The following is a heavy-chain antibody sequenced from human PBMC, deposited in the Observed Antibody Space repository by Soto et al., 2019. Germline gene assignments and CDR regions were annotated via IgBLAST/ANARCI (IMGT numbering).Heavy chain of an antibody. CDR3: AREFSPPNKMYYDFWSGYPHSMDV. J-gene: IGHJ6*02. Sequence: PGGSLRLSCAASGFTFSSYSMNWVRQAPGKGLEWVSYISSSSSTIYYADSVKGRFTISRDNAKNSLYLQMNSLRDEDTAVYYCAREFSPPNKMYYDFWSGYPHSMDVWGQGTTVTVSS. CDR1: GFTFSSYS. V-gene: IGHV3-48*02. CDR2: ISSSSSTI. D-gene: IGHD3-3*01.